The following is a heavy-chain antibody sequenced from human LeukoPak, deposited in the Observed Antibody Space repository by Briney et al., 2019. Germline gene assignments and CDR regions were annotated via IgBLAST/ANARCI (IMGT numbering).Heavy chain of an antibody. D-gene: IGHD2-2*02. CDR1: GYTFTSYG. V-gene: IGHV1-18*01. J-gene: IGHJ4*02. CDR2: ISAYNGNT. Sequence: ASVKVSCKASGYTFTSYGNSWVRQAPGQGLEWMGWISAYNGNTNYAQKVQGRVTMTTDTSTSTAYMELRSLRSDDTAVYYCARPHPLGYCSSTSCYSNFGYWGQGTLVTVSS. CDR3: ARPHPLGYCSSTSCYSNFGY.